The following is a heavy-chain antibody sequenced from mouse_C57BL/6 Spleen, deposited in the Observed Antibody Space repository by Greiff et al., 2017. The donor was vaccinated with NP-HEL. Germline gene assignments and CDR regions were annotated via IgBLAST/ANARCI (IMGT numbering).Heavy chain of an antibody. V-gene: IGHV6-6*01. CDR1: GFTFSDAW. J-gene: IGHJ2*01. Sequence: EVQLQESGGGLVQPGGSMKLSCAASGFTFSDAWMDWVRQSPEKGLEWVAEIRNKANNHATYYAVSVKGRFTISRDDSNMSIDLQMNSLRAEDAGIYYCTGGLYYFDYWGQGTTLTVSS. CDR2: IRNKANNHAT. D-gene: IGHD1-1*02. CDR3: TGGLYYFDY.